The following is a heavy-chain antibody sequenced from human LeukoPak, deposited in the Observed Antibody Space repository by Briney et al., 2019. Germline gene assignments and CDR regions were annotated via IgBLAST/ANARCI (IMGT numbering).Heavy chain of an antibody. D-gene: IGHD2-15*01. J-gene: IGHJ6*02. Sequence: GESLKISCKGSGYSFTSYWIGWVRQLPGKGLEWMGIIYPGDSDTRYSPSFQGQVTISADKSISTAYLQWSSLKASDTAMYYCARLCPATSSHYYFGMEVWGQGTTVTVSS. CDR2: IYPGDSDT. V-gene: IGHV5-51*01. CDR3: ARLCPATSSHYYFGMEV. CDR1: GYSFTSYW.